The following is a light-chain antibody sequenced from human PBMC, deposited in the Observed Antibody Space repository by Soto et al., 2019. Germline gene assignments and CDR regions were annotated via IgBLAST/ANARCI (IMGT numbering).Light chain of an antibody. V-gene: IGKV1-39*01. CDR2: AAS. Sequence: DIQTTQSPSSLSVSVGDRVTITWRASQSISSYLNWYQQKPRKAPKLLIYAASSLQSGVPSRFSGSGSGTAFTLTISSLQTDDFANYYCQKSYSMRGFTFGPGTKVDIK. CDR1: QSISSY. CDR3: QKSYSMRGFT. J-gene: IGKJ3*01.